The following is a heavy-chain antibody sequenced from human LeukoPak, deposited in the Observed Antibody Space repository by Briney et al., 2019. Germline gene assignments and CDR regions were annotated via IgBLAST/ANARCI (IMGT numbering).Heavy chain of an antibody. CDR1: GGSISGHY. D-gene: IGHD2-2*01. CDR3: ARVLPPGYSDY. J-gene: IGHJ4*02. CDR2: IYYSGNT. V-gene: IGHV4-59*11. Sequence: SETLSLTCIVSGGSISGHYWSWIRRPPGKGLEWIGYIYYSGNTNYNPSLKSRLTISIDTSKNQFSLHLSPVTAADTAVYYCARVLPPGYSDYWGQGTLVTISS.